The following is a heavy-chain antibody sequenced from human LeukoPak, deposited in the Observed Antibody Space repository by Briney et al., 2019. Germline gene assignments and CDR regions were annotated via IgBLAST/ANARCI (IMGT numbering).Heavy chain of an antibody. V-gene: IGHV4-39*01. D-gene: IGHD3-3*01. CDR1: GGSISSSSYY. Sequence: SETLSLTCTVSGGSISSSSYYWGWIRQPLGKGLEWIGSIYYSGSTYYNPSLKSRVTISVDTSKNQFSLKLSSVTAADTAVYYCARQRRTIFGVVIYFDYWGQGTLVTASS. J-gene: IGHJ4*02. CDR3: ARQRRTIFGVVIYFDY. CDR2: IYYSGST.